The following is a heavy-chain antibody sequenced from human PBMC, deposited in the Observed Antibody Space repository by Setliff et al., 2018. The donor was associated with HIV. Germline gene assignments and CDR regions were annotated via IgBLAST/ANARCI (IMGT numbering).Heavy chain of an antibody. CDR3: ARGTKGIQLWYTLFFDY. CDR2: INHSGSA. J-gene: IGHJ4*02. D-gene: IGHD5-18*01. V-gene: IGHV4-34*01. CDR1: GESFSGYS. Sequence: PSETLSLTCAVYGESFSGYSWTWIRQPPGKGLEWLGEINHSGSAKYNPALKSRVTTSVDTSKKQFSLRLTSVTAADTALHYCARGTKGIQLWYTLFFDYWGQGTRVTVSS.